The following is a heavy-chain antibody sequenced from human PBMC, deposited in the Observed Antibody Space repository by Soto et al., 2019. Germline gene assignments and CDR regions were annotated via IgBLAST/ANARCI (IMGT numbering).Heavy chain of an antibody. V-gene: IGHV3-23*01. CDR2: ISGSGGST. CDR1: GFTFSSYA. Sequence: GGSLRLSCAASGFTFSSYAMSWVRQAPGKGLEWVSAISGSGGSTYYADSVKGRFTISRDNSKNTLYLQMNSLRAEDTAVYYCAKTVSIAVAGGVYYYYYGMDVWGQGTTVTVSS. J-gene: IGHJ6*02. D-gene: IGHD6-19*01. CDR3: AKTVSIAVAGGVYYYYYGMDV.